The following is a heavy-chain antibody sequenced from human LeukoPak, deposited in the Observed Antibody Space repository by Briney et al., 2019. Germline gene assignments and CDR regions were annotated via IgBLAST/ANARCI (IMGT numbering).Heavy chain of an antibody. J-gene: IGHJ4*02. CDR3: AREMAVAGSGVIDS. D-gene: IGHD6-19*01. CDR1: GYTFYNYG. V-gene: IGHV1-18*01. Sequence: ASVKVSCKTSGYTFYNYGLTWVRQAPGQGLQWVGWVSPYSGITNYAQKVQDRVIMTTDTSTNTAYMELRSLRSDDTAVYYCAREMAVAGSGVIDSWGQGTLVTVSS. CDR2: VSPYSGIT.